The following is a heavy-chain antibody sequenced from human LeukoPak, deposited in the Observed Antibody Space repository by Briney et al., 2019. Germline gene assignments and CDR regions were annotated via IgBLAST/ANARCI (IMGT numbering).Heavy chain of an antibody. CDR1: VYILRLY. D-gene: IGHD5/OR15-5a*01. J-gene: IGHJ5*01. CDR2: VSNDGNNK. Sequence: GGSLTLLCRLCVYILRLYYIQGPRQAAGKGLEWVAVVSNDGNNKYYAASVWGRFTISRDNSKYTLYLQMNSLRAEDTAVYYCASGNDHVVYGAPWFDSWVQGPLATV. V-gene: IGHV3-30-3*01. CDR3: ASGNDHVVYGAPWFDS.